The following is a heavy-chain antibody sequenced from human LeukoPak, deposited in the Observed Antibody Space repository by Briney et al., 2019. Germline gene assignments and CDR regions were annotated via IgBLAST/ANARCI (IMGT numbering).Heavy chain of an antibody. CDR3: ARGDTYYDILTGYQNDAFDI. CDR1: GYTLTELS. V-gene: IGHV1-24*01. J-gene: IGHJ3*02. D-gene: IGHD3-9*01. Sequence: ASVKVSCKVSGYTLTELSMHWVRQAPGKGLEWMGGFDPEDGETIYAQKFQGRVTMTRDTSTSTVYMELSSLRSEDAAVYYCARGDTYYDILTGYQNDAFDIWGQGTMVTVSS. CDR2: FDPEDGET.